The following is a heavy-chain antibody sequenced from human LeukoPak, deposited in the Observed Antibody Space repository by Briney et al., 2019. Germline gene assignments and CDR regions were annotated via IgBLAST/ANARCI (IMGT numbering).Heavy chain of an antibody. CDR1: GYTFTSYG. CDR2: ISAYNGNT. V-gene: IGHV1-18*01. Sequence: ASVKVSCKASGYTFTSYGISWVRQAPGQGLEWMGWISAYNGNTNYTQKLQGRVTMTTDTSTSTAYMELRSLRSDDTAVYYCATQHSGSYYFDYWGQGTLVTVSS. D-gene: IGHD1-26*01. CDR3: ATQHSGSYYFDY. J-gene: IGHJ4*02.